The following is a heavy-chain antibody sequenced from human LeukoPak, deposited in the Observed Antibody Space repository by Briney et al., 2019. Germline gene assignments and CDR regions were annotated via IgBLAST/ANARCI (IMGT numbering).Heavy chain of an antibody. J-gene: IGHJ3*02. V-gene: IGHV3-7*01. D-gene: IGHD5-24*01. Sequence: PRGALRVSCAASGFTFSNYWMSWVRQAPGKGLEWVANIKQDGSDKYYVDSLKGRFTISRDNAKNSLYLQMNSLRAEDTAVYYCARRWRSAFDIWGQGTMVTVSS. CDR2: IKQDGSDK. CDR3: ARRWRSAFDI. CDR1: GFTFSNYW.